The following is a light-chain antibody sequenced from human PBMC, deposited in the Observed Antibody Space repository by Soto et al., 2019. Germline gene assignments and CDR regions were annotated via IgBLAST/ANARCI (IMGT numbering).Light chain of an antibody. V-gene: IGKV1-5*01. CDR1: QSISSW. CDR3: QHYNTSSLFT. J-gene: IGKJ3*01. CDR2: DAS. Sequence: DIQMTQSPTTLSAFVGDRVTITCRASQSISSWLAWYQQKPGKAPKLLIYDASSLESGVPSRFSGSGSGTEFTLTISSLQPDDFATYYCQHYNTSSLFTLGPGTKVDIK.